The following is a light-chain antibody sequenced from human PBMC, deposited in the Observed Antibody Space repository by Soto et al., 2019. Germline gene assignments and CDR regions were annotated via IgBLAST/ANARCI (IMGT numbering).Light chain of an antibody. CDR2: DAS. J-gene: IGKJ1*01. CDR3: QQYNSWPPWT. CDR1: QSVSSN. V-gene: IGKV3-15*01. Sequence: ILMTQSPATLSMSPGERATLSCRASQSVSSNLAWYQQKPGQAPRLLIYDASTRATGIPDRFSGSGSGTEFTLTISSLQSEDFAVYFCQQYNSWPPWTFGQGTKVEIK.